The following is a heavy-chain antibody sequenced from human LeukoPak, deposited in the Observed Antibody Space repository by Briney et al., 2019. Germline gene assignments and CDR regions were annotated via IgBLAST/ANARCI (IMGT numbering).Heavy chain of an antibody. D-gene: IGHD2-2*02. CDR1: GFTFSNYA. CDR3: ARDVIEEYQILYRGGRCLDY. CDR2: MSYDGFKK. V-gene: IGHV3-30*01. Sequence: GGSLRLSCAASGFTFSNYAMHWVRQAPGKGPEWVAVMSYDGFKKYYADSVKDRFSISRDNSESTLFLQMDSLRPEDTAIYCCARDVIEEYQILYRGGRCLDYWGQGTLVTVPS. J-gene: IGHJ4*02.